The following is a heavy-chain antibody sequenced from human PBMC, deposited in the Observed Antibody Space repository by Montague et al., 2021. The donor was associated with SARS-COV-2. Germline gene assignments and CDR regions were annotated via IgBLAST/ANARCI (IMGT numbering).Heavy chain of an antibody. Sequence: SETLSLTCVVSYVSFSSSSWWCWVRPSPGKGLECVGVNYLSGFTHYNPSVKRLVTVSLDDSRSQFSLRLTSVTAADTAVYFCARGGLGNSGFDYWGQGTLVTVSS. CDR2: NYLSGFT. CDR3: ARGGLGNSGFDY. V-gene: IGHV4-4*02. J-gene: IGHJ4*02. CDR1: YVSFSSSSW. D-gene: IGHD2/OR15-2a*01.